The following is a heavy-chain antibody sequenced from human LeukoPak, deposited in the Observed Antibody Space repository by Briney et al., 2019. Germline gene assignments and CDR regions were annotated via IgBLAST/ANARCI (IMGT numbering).Heavy chain of an antibody. CDR2: INPNSGGT. CDR1: GYTFTGYY. D-gene: IGHD6-19*01. J-gene: IGHJ4*02. V-gene: IGHV1-2*02. Sequence: ASVKVSCKASGYTFTGYYMHWVRQAPGQGLEWMGWINPNSGGTNYAQKFQGRVTMTRDTSISTAYMELSRLRSEDTAVYYCASKGLDSSGWYPFDYWGQGTLVTVSS. CDR3: ASKGLDSSGWYPFDY.